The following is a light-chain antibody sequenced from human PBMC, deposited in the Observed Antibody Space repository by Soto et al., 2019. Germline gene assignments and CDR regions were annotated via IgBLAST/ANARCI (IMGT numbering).Light chain of an antibody. V-gene: IGKV3-15*01. Sequence: EIVMTQSPATLSVSPGERATLSCRASQGVGSTLAWYQQKPGQTPRLLIYDAYIRATGVPASFSGSGSGTDFTLTINSLQSEDFAVYYCQHYHSWPLTFGGGNKLDIK. J-gene: IGKJ4*01. CDR1: QGVGST. CDR2: DAY. CDR3: QHYHSWPLT.